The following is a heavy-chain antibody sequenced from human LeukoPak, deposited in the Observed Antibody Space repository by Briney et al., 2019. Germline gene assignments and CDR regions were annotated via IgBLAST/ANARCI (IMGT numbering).Heavy chain of an antibody. V-gene: IGHV3-11*01. D-gene: IGHD3-16*02. CDR3: AKKWAFGGVIVNPSFDY. CDR1: GFTFSDYY. CDR2: ISSSGSTI. J-gene: IGHJ4*02. Sequence: GGSLRLSCAASGFTFSDYYMSWIRQAPGKGLEWVSYISSSGSTIYYADSVKGRFTISRDNSKNTLYLQMNSLRAEDTAVYYCAKKWAFGGVIVNPSFDYWGQGTLVTVSS.